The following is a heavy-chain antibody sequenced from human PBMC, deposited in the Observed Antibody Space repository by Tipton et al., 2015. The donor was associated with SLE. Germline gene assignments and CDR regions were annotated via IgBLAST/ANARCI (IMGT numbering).Heavy chain of an antibody. CDR1: GGSFNNYY. Sequence: TLSLTCAIYGGSFNNYYWSWIRQPPGKGLEWIGEINHSGSTNYNPSLKSRVTISVDTSKNHFSLKLSSVTAADTAVYYCARVGYYDFWSGYPDAFDIWGQGTMVTVSS. CDR2: INHSGST. V-gene: IGHV4-34*01. J-gene: IGHJ3*02. CDR3: ARVGYYDFWSGYPDAFDI. D-gene: IGHD3-3*01.